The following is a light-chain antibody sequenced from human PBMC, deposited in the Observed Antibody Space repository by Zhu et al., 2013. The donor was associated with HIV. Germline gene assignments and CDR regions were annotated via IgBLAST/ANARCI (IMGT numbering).Light chain of an antibody. CDR2: DAS. Sequence: DIQMTQSPSTLSASVGDRVTITCRASQTINNWLAWYQQKPGKAPKLLIYDASNLETGVPSRFSGSGSGTQFTLTISSLQPDDFATYYCQQYNSLWTFGQGTKVEIK. V-gene: IGKV1-5*01. CDR3: QQYNSLWT. J-gene: IGKJ1*01. CDR1: QTINNW.